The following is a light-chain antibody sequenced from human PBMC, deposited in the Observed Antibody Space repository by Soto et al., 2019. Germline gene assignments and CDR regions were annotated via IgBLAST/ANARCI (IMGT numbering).Light chain of an antibody. CDR3: QQYGSSPWT. V-gene: IGKV3-20*01. CDR2: GAS. CDR1: QSVSSSD. J-gene: IGKJ1*01. Sequence: EIVLTQSPGTLSLSPGERATLSCRASQSVSSSDLAWYQQKPDQAPRLLIYGASSRATGIPDRFSGSGSGTDFTLTISRLEPEDFAVYYCQQYGSSPWTFGQGTKVDIK.